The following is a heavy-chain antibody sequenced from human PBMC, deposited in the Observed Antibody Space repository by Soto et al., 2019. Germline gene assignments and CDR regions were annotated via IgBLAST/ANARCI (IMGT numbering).Heavy chain of an antibody. J-gene: IGHJ4*02. CDR3: VRDRGGYDHGDYRPL. CDR2: ISTSGSTI. D-gene: IGHD4-17*01. Sequence: GGSLRLSCAASGFTFSSYEMIWVRQAPGKGLEWVSYISTSGSTIYYADSVKGRFTISRDNAKKSLFLQMNSLRAEDTAVYYCVRDRGGYDHGDYRPLWGQGPAVTVYS. CDR1: GFTFSSYE. V-gene: IGHV3-48*03.